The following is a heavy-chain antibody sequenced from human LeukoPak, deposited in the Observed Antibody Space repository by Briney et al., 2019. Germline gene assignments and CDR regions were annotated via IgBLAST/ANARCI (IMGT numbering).Heavy chain of an antibody. CDR2: INHSGST. J-gene: IGHJ4*02. CDR3: ARRPYGSGSLRYFDY. V-gene: IGHV4-34*01. Sequence: PSETLSLTCAVYGGSFSGYYWSWIRQPPRKGLEWIGEINHSGSTNYNPSLKSRVTISVDTSKNQFSLKLSSVTAADTAVYYCARRPYGSGSLRYFDYWGQGTLVTVSS. CDR1: GGSFSGYY. D-gene: IGHD3-10*01.